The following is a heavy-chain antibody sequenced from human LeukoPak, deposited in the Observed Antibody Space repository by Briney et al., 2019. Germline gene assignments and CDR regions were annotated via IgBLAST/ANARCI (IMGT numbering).Heavy chain of an antibody. CDR2: INPNSGGT. CDR3: ARLVLVPAADGEFDY. J-gene: IGHJ4*02. D-gene: IGHD2-2*01. CDR1: GYTFTRYY. V-gene: IGHV1-2*06. Sequence: GASVKVSCKASGYTFTRYYMHWVRQAPGQGLEWMGRINPNSGGTNYAQKFQGRVTMTRDTSISTAYMELSRQRSDDTAVYYCARLVLVPAADGEFDYWGQGTLVTVSS.